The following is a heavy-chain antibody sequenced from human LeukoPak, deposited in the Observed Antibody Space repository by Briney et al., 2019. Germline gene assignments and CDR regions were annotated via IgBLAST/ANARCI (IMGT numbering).Heavy chain of an antibody. V-gene: IGHV4-4*02. CDR2: IYHSGST. D-gene: IGHD7-27*01. CDR3: ARVRGSYWGGWFDP. Sequence: SETLSLTCAVSGGSMSSSNWWSWVRQPPGKGLEWIGEIYHSGSTNYNPSLKSRVTISVDKSKNQFSLKLSSVTAADTAVYYCARVRGSYWGGWFDPWGQGTLVTVSS. CDR1: GGSMSSSNW. J-gene: IGHJ5*02.